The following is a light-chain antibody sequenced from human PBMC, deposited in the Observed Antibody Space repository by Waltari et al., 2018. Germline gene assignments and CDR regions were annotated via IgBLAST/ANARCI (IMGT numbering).Light chain of an antibody. CDR2: DAS. Sequence: EVVLTQSPATLSLSPGERATLSCRASHNISRYLGWYQQKPGQPPRLLIYDASNRATRVPDRVTGSGSGTDFTLTISSLEPEDLAVYYCQQRSSWLPLTFGGGTKVEIK. CDR3: QQRSSWLPLT. CDR1: HNISRY. J-gene: IGKJ4*01. V-gene: IGKV3-11*01.